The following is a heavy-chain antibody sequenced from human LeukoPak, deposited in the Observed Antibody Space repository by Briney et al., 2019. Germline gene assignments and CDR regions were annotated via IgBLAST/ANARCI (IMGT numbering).Heavy chain of an antibody. Sequence: GASMRLSCAASGFTFSSYSMNWVRQAQGKGLEWVSSISSSSSYIYYADSVKGRFTISRDNAKNSLYLQMNSLRAEDTAVYYCASLGDKPYWGQGTLVTVSS. J-gene: IGHJ4*02. CDR1: GFTFSSYS. V-gene: IGHV3-21*01. D-gene: IGHD1-26*01. CDR3: ASLGDKPY. CDR2: ISSSSSYI.